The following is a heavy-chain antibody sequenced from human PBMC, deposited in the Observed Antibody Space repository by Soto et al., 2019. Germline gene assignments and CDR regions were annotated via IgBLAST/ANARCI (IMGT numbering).Heavy chain of an antibody. CDR1: GFTFSTNA. Sequence: EVQLVESGGGLVQPGGSLRLSCAASGFTFSTNAMNWVRQAPGKGLEWVSFISPGSDTIYYADSVQGRFTISRDKGKNSLYLQTNSLRDEDTAVYYCARDPGASGYACDSWGQGTLVTVSS. D-gene: IGHD3-22*01. V-gene: IGHV3-48*02. CDR2: ISPGSDTI. CDR3: ARDPGASGYACDS. J-gene: IGHJ4*02.